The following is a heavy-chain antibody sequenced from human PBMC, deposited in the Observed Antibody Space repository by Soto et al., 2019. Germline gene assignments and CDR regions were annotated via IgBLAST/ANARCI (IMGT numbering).Heavy chain of an antibody. Sequence: QVQLVQSGAEVKKPGSSVKVSCKSSGGTFSSYAISWVRQAPGQGLEWVGGIIPIFGTTNYAQRFQGRVTITADDSTTTAYMELSNLRSDDTAVYYCARDSPYRGDYWEWFDPWGQGTLVTVSS. CDR3: ARDSPYRGDYWEWFDP. CDR1: GGTFSSYA. V-gene: IGHV1-69*01. J-gene: IGHJ5*02. CDR2: IIPIFGTT. D-gene: IGHD1-26*01.